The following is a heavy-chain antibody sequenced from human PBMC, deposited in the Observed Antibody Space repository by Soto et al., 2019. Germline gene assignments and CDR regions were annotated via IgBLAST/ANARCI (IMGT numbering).Heavy chain of an antibody. J-gene: IGHJ3*02. CDR1: GGSISSYY. Sequence: SETLSLTCTVSGGSISSYYWSWIRQPPGKGLEWIGYIYYSGSTNYNPSLKSRVTISVDTSKNQFSLKLSSVTAADTAVYYCARVPEGGFDIWGQGTMVTGSS. V-gene: IGHV4-59*01. CDR3: ARVPEGGFDI. CDR2: IYYSGST. D-gene: IGHD2-15*01.